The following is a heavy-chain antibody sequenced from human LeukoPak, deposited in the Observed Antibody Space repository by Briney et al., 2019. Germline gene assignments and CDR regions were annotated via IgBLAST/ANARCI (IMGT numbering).Heavy chain of an antibody. CDR1: GFTFSSYW. J-gene: IGHJ6*02. Sequence: GGSLRLSCAASGFTFSSYWMHWVRQAPGKGLVWVSRINTDGSRISYADSVKGRFTISRDNAKNSLYLQMNSLRVEDTAVYYCARVGCSGGGCPGYGMDVWGQGTTVTVSS. CDR3: ARVGCSGGGCPGYGMDV. V-gene: IGHV3-74*01. CDR2: INTDGSRI. D-gene: IGHD2-8*02.